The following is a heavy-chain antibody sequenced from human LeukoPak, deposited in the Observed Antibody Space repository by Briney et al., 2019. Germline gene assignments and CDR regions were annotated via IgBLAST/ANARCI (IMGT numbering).Heavy chain of an antibody. D-gene: IGHD3-3*01. CDR1: GFTFSSYA. CDR3: ARGSEWTNGVSDY. CDR2: IRASGVST. V-gene: IGHV3-23*01. J-gene: IGHJ4*02. Sequence: PGGSLRLSCAASGFTFSSYAMSWVRQAPGKGLEWVSAIRASGVSTYYADSVKGRFTITRDNSKNTLYLQMNSLRVEDTAVYYCARGSEWTNGVSDYWGQGTLVTVSS.